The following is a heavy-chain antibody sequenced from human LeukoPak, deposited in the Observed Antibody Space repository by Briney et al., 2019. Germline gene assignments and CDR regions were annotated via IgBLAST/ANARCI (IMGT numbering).Heavy chain of an antibody. CDR1: GGSISSGDYY. V-gene: IGHV4-30-4*01. CDR2: IFYSGGT. CDR3: ARRVARTGIYAFDI. J-gene: IGHJ3*02. Sequence: SETLSLTCTVSGGSISSGDYYWSWIRQPPGKGLEWIGYIFYSGGTDYNPSLKSRVTISVDTSKNQFSLKRSSVTAADTAVYYCARRVARTGIYAFDIWGQGTMVTVSS. D-gene: IGHD1-1*01.